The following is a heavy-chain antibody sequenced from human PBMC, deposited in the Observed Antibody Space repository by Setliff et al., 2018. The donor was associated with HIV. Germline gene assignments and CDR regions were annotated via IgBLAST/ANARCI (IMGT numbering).Heavy chain of an antibody. V-gene: IGHV3-23*01. Sequence: GGSLRLSCAISGFTFRSYGMSWVRQSPGKGLEWVSSISGTGDHTAYADSVKGRFTISRDNSKNTIYLHMNSLRADDTAVYYCTKDLRRKWLVDDAYEMWGQGTMVTVSS. CDR2: ISGTGDHT. J-gene: IGHJ3*02. D-gene: IGHD6-19*01. CDR1: GFTFRSYG. CDR3: TKDLRRKWLVDDAYEM.